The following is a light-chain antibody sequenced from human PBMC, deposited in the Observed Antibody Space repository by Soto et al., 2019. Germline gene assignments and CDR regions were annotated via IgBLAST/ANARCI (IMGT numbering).Light chain of an antibody. J-gene: IGLJ1*01. V-gene: IGLV2-8*01. Sequence: QSALTQPPSASGSPGQSVTISCTGTSSDVGNYNYVSWYQQHPGKAPKLMIYEVSKRPSGVPDRFSGSKSGSTASLTVSGLQAEDEADYYCSSYAGSNNFVFGTGTKLTVL. CDR1: SSDVGNYNY. CDR2: EVS. CDR3: SSYAGSNNFV.